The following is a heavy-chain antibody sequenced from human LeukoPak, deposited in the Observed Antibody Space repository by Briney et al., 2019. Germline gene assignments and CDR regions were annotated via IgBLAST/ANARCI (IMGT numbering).Heavy chain of an antibody. CDR2: INPSGGST. Sequence: GASVKVSCKASGYTFTSYYMHWVRQAPGQGLEWMGIINPSGGSTSYAQKFQGRVTMTRDTSTSTVYMELSSLRSEDTAVYYCGGGATPDAFGIWGQGAMVTVSS. D-gene: IGHD1-26*01. CDR3: GGGATPDAFGI. J-gene: IGHJ3*02. CDR1: GYTFTSYY. V-gene: IGHV1-46*01.